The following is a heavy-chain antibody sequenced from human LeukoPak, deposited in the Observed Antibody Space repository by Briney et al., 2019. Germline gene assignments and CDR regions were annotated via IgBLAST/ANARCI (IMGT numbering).Heavy chain of an antibody. CDR1: GGTFSSYA. Sequence: SVKVSCKDSGGTFSSYAISWVRQAPGQGLEWMGGIIPIFGTANYAQKFQGRVTITADKSTSTAYMELSSLRSEDTAVYYCARDRGSGGSGSYYGYWGQGTLVTVSS. D-gene: IGHD3-10*01. CDR2: IIPIFGTA. CDR3: ARDRGSGGSGSYYGY. V-gene: IGHV1-69*06. J-gene: IGHJ4*02.